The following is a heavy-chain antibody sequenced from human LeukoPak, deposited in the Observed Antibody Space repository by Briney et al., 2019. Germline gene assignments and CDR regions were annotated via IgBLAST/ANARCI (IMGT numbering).Heavy chain of an antibody. Sequence: GGSLRLSCAASGFTFSNAWMSLVRQAPGKGLEWVGRIKSKTDGGTTDYAAPVKGRFTISRDDSKNTLYLQMNSLKTEDTAVYYCTTGYYYDSSGYYYWGQGTLVTVSS. V-gene: IGHV3-15*01. J-gene: IGHJ4*02. CDR1: GFTFSNAW. CDR3: TTGYYYDSSGYYY. D-gene: IGHD3-22*01. CDR2: IKSKTDGGTT.